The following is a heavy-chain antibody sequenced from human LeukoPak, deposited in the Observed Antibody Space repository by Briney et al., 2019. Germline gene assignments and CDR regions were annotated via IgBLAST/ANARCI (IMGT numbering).Heavy chain of an antibody. J-gene: IGHJ5*02. CDR1: GGSFSGYY. V-gene: IGHV4-34*01. Sequence: PSETLSLTCAVYGGSFSGYYWSWIRQPPGKGLEWIGEINHSGSTNYNPSLKSRVTISVDTSKNQFSLKLSSVTAADTAVYYCARGRPSANWFDPWGQGTLVTVSS. CDR2: INHSGST. CDR3: ARGRPSANWFDP.